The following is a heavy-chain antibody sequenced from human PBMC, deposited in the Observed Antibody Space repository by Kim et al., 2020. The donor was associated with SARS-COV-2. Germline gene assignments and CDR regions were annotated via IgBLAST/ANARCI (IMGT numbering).Heavy chain of an antibody. J-gene: IGHJ4*02. CDR3: ARGIVAGGTGY. CDR1: GYTFTNYY. D-gene: IGHD6-13*01. Sequence: ASVKVSCKASGYTFTNYYMHWVRQAPGQGLEWMGIINPNGGSTSYAQKFQGRVTMTRDTSTSTVYMELSSLRSEDTAVYYCARGIVAGGTGYWGQGTLVTVSS. CDR2: INPNGGST. V-gene: IGHV1-46*01.